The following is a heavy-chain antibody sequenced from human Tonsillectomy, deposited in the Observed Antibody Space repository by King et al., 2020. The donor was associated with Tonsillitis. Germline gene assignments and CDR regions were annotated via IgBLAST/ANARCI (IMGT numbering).Heavy chain of an antibody. J-gene: IGHJ3*02. Sequence: VQLQESGPGLVKPSETLSLTCTVSGGSISSYYWSWIRQPPGKGLEWIGYIFYSGSTNYNPSLKSRVTISVDTSKNQFSLKLSSVTAADTAVYYCAGDIGYYDSSGYENGDAFDIWGQGTVVTVSS. CDR1: GGSISSYY. V-gene: IGHV4-59*01. CDR3: AGDIGYYDSSGYENGDAFDI. D-gene: IGHD3-22*01. CDR2: IFYSGST.